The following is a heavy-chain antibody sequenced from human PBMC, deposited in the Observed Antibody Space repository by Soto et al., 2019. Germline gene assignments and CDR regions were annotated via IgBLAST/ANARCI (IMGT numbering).Heavy chain of an antibody. CDR1: GSAITRYY. V-gene: IGHV1-46*01. D-gene: IGHD6-19*01. Sequence: QVDLVQSGAEVKKPGASVTISCKASGSAITRYYIHWVRQAPGRRLEWMGIINPGGGSASYAQKFQDRVNIDKDTSTGTVYMDLRSLRTEDTAVYYCARDTSGWSLNGLDVWGQRNTVTVS. CDR3: ARDTSGWSLNGLDV. J-gene: IGHJ6*02. CDR2: INPGGGSA.